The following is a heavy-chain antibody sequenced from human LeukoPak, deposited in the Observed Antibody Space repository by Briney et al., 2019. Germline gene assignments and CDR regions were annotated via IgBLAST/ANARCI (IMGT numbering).Heavy chain of an antibody. V-gene: IGHV1-8*01. D-gene: IGHD3-10*01. Sequence: ASVKVSCKASGYTFTSYDINWVRQATGQGLEWMGWMNPNSGNTGYAQKFQGRVTMTRNTSISTAYMELSSLRPEDTAVYYCARGSVGGRITMVRGVSNWFDPWGQGTLVTVSS. CDR1: GYTFTSYD. CDR2: MNPNSGNT. CDR3: ARGSVGGRITMVRGVSNWFDP. J-gene: IGHJ5*02.